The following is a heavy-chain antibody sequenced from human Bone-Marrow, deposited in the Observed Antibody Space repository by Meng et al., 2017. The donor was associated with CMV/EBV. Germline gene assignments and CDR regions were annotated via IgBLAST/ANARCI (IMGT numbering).Heavy chain of an antibody. V-gene: IGHV1-18*01. CDR1: NYNFINYV. J-gene: IGHJ5*02. CDR3: ARGTIRDFSAPS. D-gene: IGHD5-24*01. Sequence: AAVKVSCKASNYNFINYVISWVRQAPGQGLEWMGWISANNGNTNYAQKFQGRVTMTTLTSKSTAYMELRRLRSDDTAVYYCARGTIRDFSAPSWGQGTMVTFSS. CDR2: ISANNGNT.